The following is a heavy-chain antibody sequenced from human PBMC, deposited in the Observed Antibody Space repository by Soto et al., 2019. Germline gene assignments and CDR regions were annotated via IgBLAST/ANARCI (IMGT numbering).Heavy chain of an antibody. CDR2: INPNSGGT. J-gene: IGHJ6*02. Sequence: QVQLVQSGAEVKKPGASVKVSCKASGYTFTGYYMHWVRQAPGQGLEWMGWINPNSGGTNYAQKFQGWVTMTRETSISTAYMELSRLRSDDTAVYYCARDHPRGARGTYYYYGMDVWGQGTTVTVSS. V-gene: IGHV1-2*04. D-gene: IGHD1-26*01. CDR3: ARDHPRGARGTYYYYGMDV. CDR1: GYTFTGYY.